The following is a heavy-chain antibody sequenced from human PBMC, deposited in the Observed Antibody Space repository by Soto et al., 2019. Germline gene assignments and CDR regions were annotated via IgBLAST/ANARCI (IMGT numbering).Heavy chain of an antibody. CDR3: AREGGAY. V-gene: IGHV3-30-3*01. Sequence: QVQLVESGGGVVQPGRSLRLSCAASGFTFSSYAMHWVRRAPGKGLEWMAVMSYDGSNKYYADSVKGRFTISRDNSKNTLDLQMNRLRPEDTAVYFWAREGGAYWGQGTLVIVSS. D-gene: IGHD3-16*01. J-gene: IGHJ4*02. CDR1: GFTFSSYA. CDR2: MSYDGSNK.